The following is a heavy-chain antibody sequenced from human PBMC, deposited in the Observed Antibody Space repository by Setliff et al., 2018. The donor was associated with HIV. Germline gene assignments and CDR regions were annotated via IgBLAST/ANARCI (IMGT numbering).Heavy chain of an antibody. CDR1: GGSISSEDYY. V-gene: IGHV4-61*02. CDR2: TSVSGSA. J-gene: IGHJ3*02. Sequence: SETLSLTCTVSGGSISSEDYYWTWIRQPAGKTLEWIGRTSVSGSATYNPSLKSRVTISIATSKGLFSLRLHSVTAADTAVYYCARVPVAGTARGVFDIWGQGTMVTVSS. D-gene: IGHD6-19*01. CDR3: ARVPVAGTARGVFDI.